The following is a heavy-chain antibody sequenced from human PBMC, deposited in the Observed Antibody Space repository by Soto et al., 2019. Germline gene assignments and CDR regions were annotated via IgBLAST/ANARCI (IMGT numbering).Heavy chain of an antibody. CDR3: ARSVEGHFDY. V-gene: IGHV3-48*02. J-gene: IGHJ4*02. Sequence: EVQLVESGGGLVQPGGSLRLSCAASGFRFNIYSMNWVRQAPGKGLEWSAYMTSDTKTIKYAESVKGRFTISRDNDNNLGYLQMNSLRDEDTAVYYCARSVEGHFDYWGQGTVVTVSA. CDR1: GFRFNIYS. CDR2: MTSDTKTI. D-gene: IGHD6-19*01.